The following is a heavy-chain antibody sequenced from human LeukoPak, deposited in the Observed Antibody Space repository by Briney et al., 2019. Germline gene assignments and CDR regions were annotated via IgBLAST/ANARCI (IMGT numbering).Heavy chain of an antibody. CDR1: GFTFSDYN. CDR3: ARDRHKYNYDSGGYPPY. Sequence: GGSLRLSCAASGFTFSDYNMRWIRQAPGKGLEWVSSISRSGSTKYYADSVKGRFTISRDNAKNSLYLQMNTLRAEGTAVYYCARDRHKYNYDSGGYPPYWGQGTLVTVSS. CDR2: ISRSGSTK. V-gene: IGHV3-11*04. J-gene: IGHJ4*02. D-gene: IGHD3-22*01.